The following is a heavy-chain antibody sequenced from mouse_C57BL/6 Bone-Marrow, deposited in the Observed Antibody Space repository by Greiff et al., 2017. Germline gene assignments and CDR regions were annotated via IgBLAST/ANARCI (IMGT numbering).Heavy chain of an antibody. D-gene: IGHD6-1*01. CDR2: IDPSASYT. CDR3: ASSGYFDV. CDR1: GYTFPSYW. J-gene: IGHJ1*03. V-gene: IGHV1-69*01. Sequence: QVQLQQPGAELVMPGASVKLSCKASGYTFPSYWMHWVKQRPGQGLEWIGEIDPSASYTNYNQQFKGKSTLTVDKSSSTAYMQLSSLTSEDSAVYYCASSGYFDVWGTGTTVTVSS.